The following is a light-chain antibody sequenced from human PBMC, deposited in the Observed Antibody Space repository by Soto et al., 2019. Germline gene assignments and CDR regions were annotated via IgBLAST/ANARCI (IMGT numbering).Light chain of an antibody. J-gene: IGKJ1*01. V-gene: IGKV4-1*01. CDR1: QSILYTSNNKNY. CDR3: QQSLCSPQT. Sequence: DIVMIQSPDSLAVSLGERATINCKSSQSILYTSNNKNYLAWYQQKPGQPPKLLIYWASTRESGVPDRFSGSGSGTDFTLTISSLQAEDVAVYYCQQSLCSPQTFGQGTKVEIK. CDR2: WAS.